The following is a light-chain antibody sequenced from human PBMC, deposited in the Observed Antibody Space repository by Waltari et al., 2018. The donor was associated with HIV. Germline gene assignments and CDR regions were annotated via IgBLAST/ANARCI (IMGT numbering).Light chain of an antibody. V-gene: IGKV2-24*01. J-gene: IGKJ2*01. CDR3: MQAKEFPFT. CDR2: KIS. Sequence: DIAMTQTPLSSPVTLGQTASISCKSSERLEHTDGNTYLSWLYRRPGQPPRLLIYKISNRLSGVADRFIGTGAGTNFTLRISRVTSEDVGIYYCMQAKEFPFTFGEGTRLEI. CDR1: ERLEHTDGNTY.